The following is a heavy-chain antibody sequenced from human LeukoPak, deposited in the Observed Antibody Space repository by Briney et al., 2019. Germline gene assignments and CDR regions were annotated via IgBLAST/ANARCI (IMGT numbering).Heavy chain of an antibody. CDR3: TKGADDYKTGY. CDR2: FHPSGTT. J-gene: IGHJ1*01. CDR1: GNSVIIDNSI. V-gene: IGHV4-31*02. Sequence: SETLSLICFVSGNSVIIDNSIWSWIRQHPEKGLEWIGHFHPSGTTYYNPSLKSRLTISIDTSTNSFSLEMTSMTAADTAVYYCTKGADDYKTGYWGQGTLVTVSS. D-gene: IGHD5-24*01.